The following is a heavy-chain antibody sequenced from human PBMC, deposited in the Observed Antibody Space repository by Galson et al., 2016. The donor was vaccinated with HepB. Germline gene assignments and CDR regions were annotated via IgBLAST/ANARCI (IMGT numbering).Heavy chain of an antibody. J-gene: IGHJ4*02. CDR3: TRVTGSGNNRHLAY. D-gene: IGHD1-14*01. V-gene: IGHV1-69*04. CDR1: GGTFSSYA. CDR2: IIPKLGVP. Sequence: SVKLSCKVSGGTFSSYAITWVRQAPGQGSEWMGRIIPKLGVPNYAQEFKDRLKVAADQSKSPVVLELSRLRSEDTAVYYLTRVTGSGNNRHLAYWGQGTLVIVSS.